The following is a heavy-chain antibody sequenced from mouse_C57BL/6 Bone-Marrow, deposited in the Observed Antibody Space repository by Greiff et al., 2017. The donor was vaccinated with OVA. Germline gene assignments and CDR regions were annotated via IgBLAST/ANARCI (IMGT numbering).Heavy chain of an antibody. CDR1: GYTFTDYY. D-gene: IGHD1-1*01. J-gene: IGHJ4*01. Sequence: QVQLQQSGAELVRPGASVKLSCKASGYTFTDYYIHWVKQRPGQGLEWIARIYPGSGSTYYNEKFKGKATLTAEKSSSTAYMQLSSLTSEDSAVYFCARRDGSSLYYALDYWGQGTSVTVSS. CDR2: IYPGSGST. CDR3: ARRDGSSLYYALDY. V-gene: IGHV1-76*01.